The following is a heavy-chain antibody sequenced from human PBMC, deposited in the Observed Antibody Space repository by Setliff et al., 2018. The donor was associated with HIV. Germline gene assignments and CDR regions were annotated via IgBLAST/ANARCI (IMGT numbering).Heavy chain of an antibody. CDR3: ARPLLRTNPVYGILGNWFDS. J-gene: IGHJ5*01. CDR2: ISWNSGSI. D-gene: IGHD2-8*01. V-gene: IGHV3-9*01. Sequence: SLRLSCAASGFTFDDYAMHRVRQAPGKGLEWVSGISWNSGSIGYADSVKGRFTISRDNAKNSLYLQMNSLRAEDTAVYYCARPLLRTNPVYGILGNWFDSWGRGTLVTVSS. CDR1: GFTFDDYA.